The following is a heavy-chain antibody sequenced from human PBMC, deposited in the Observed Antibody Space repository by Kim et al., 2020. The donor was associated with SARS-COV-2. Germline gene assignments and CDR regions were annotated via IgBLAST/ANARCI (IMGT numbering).Heavy chain of an antibody. J-gene: IGHJ4*02. D-gene: IGHD2-21*02. CDR1: GYSFTSYW. CDR2: IDPSDSYT. V-gene: IGHV5-10-1*01. CDR3: ARQAKSPQNCGGDCYSYYYFDY. Sequence: GESLKISCKGSGYSFTSYWISWVRQMPGKGLEWMGRIDPSDSYTNYSPSFQGHVTISADKSISTAYLQWSSLKASDTAMYYCARQAKSPQNCGGDCYSYYYFDYCGQGTLVTVSS.